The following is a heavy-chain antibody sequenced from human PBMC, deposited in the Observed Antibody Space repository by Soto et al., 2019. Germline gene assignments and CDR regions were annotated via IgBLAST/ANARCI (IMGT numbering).Heavy chain of an antibody. D-gene: IGHD4-4*01. V-gene: IGHV1-58*02. CDR2: IVVGSGNT. CDR3: AAADYSINWFDP. CDR1: GFTFTSSA. Sequence: SVKVSCKASGFTFTSSAMQWVRQARGQRLEWIGWIVVGSGNTNYAQKFQERVTITRYMSTSTAYMELSSLRSEDTAVYYCAAADYSINWFDPWGQGTLVTVSS. J-gene: IGHJ5*02.